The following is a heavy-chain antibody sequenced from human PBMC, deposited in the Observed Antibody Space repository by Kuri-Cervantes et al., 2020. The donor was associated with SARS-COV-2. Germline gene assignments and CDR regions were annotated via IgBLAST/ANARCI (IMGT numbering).Heavy chain of an antibody. CDR2: ISRTSTYK. D-gene: IGHD3-9*01. Sequence: GESLKISCAASGFSFTPYSMTWVRQTPGKGLEWVSSISRTSTYKHYADSVKGRFSMSRDNAKNSLYLQLESLRVEDTAIYYCARGGSGDSRPSHYDIPDFYYTLDVWGQGTTVTVSS. CDR1: GFSFTPYS. J-gene: IGHJ6*02. CDR3: ARGGSGDSRPSHYDIPDFYYTLDV. V-gene: IGHV3-21*06.